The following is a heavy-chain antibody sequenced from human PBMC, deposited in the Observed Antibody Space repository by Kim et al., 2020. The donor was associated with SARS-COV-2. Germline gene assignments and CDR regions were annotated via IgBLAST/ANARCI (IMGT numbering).Heavy chain of an antibody. CDR3: ARVSGTTAAFDI. D-gene: IGHD1-26*01. V-gene: IGHV3-21*01. J-gene: IGHJ3*02. Sequence: YYADSVKGRFTISRDNAKNSLYLQMNSLRAEDTAVYYCARVSGTTAAFDIWGQGTMVTVSS.